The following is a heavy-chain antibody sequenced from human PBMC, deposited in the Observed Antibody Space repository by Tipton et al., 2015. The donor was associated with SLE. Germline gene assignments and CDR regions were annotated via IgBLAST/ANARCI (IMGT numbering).Heavy chain of an antibody. CDR3: ARDSFQHYYDLAFDI. CDR1: GGSISSSNW. V-gene: IGHV4-4*02. J-gene: IGHJ3*02. Sequence: SQRLSCAVSGGSISSSNWWSWVRQPPGKGLEWIGEIYHSGSTNYNPSLKSRVTISVDKSKNQFSLKLSSVTAADTAVYYCARDSFQHYYDLAFDIWGQGTMVTVSS. D-gene: IGHD3-22*01. CDR2: IYHSGST.